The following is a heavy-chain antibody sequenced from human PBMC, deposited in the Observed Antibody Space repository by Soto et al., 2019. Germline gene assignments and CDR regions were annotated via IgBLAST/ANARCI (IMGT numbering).Heavy chain of an antibody. J-gene: IGHJ5*02. Sequence: SETLSLTCTVSGGSVSSGSYYWSWIRQPPGKGLEWIGYIYYSGSTNYNPSLKSRVTISVEASKNQFSLKLSSVTAADTAVYYCARERNYDFWSKPLFDPWGQGTLVTVSS. D-gene: IGHD3-3*01. CDR2: IYYSGST. V-gene: IGHV4-61*01. CDR3: ARERNYDFWSKPLFDP. CDR1: GGSVSSGSYY.